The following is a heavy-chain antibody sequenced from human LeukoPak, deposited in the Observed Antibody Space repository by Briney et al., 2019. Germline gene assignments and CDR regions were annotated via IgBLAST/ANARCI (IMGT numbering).Heavy chain of an antibody. CDR1: GFTFDDYG. V-gene: IGHV3-20*04. CDR2: INWNGGST. Sequence: GGFLRLSCAASGFTFDDYGMSWVRQAPGKGLEWVSGINWNGGSTGYADSVKGRFTISRDNSKNTVYLQMNSLRPEDTAVYYCARRFITGWYLDYWGQGTLITVSS. D-gene: IGHD6-19*01. J-gene: IGHJ4*02. CDR3: ARRFITGWYLDY.